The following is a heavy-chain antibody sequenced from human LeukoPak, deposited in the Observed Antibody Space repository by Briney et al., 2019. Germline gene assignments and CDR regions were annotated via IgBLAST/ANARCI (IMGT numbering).Heavy chain of an antibody. CDR2: NYYSGST. Sequence: SETLSLTCTVSGGSISTYYWSWIRQPPGKGLEWIGYNYYSGSTIYNPSLKSRVTISVDTSKNQFSLNLSSVTAADTAVYYCARVGSGSFDYWGQGTLVTVSS. V-gene: IGHV4-59*01. J-gene: IGHJ4*02. CDR1: GGSISTYY. CDR3: ARVGSGSFDY. D-gene: IGHD3-10*01.